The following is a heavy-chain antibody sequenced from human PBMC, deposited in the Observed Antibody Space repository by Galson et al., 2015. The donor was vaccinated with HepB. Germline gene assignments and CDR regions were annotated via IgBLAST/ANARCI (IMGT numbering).Heavy chain of an antibody. CDR1: GDSVSSNSAA. CDR3: AREGDYYGSGSDDGFDI. V-gene: IGHV6-1*01. D-gene: IGHD3-10*01. J-gene: IGHJ3*02. Sequence: AISGDSVSSNSAAWNWIRQSPSRGLEWLGRTYYRSKWYNDYAVSVKSRITINPDTSKNQFSLQLNSVTPEDTALYYCAREGDYYGSGSDDGFDIWGQGTMVTVSS. CDR2: TYYRSKWYN.